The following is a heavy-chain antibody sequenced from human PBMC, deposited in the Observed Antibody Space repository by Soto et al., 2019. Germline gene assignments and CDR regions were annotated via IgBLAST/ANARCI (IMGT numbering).Heavy chain of an antibody. CDR3: ANRFIVRGVISGWFDP. CDR1: GGSISSGGYY. Sequence: QVQLQESGPGLVKPSQTLSLTCTVSGGSISSGGYYWSWIRQHPGKGLEWIGYIYYSGSTYYNPSIKSRVTISVDTSKNQFSLELSSVTAADTAVYYCANRFIVRGVISGWFDPWGQGTLVTVSS. CDR2: IYYSGST. J-gene: IGHJ5*02. D-gene: IGHD3-10*01. V-gene: IGHV4-31*03.